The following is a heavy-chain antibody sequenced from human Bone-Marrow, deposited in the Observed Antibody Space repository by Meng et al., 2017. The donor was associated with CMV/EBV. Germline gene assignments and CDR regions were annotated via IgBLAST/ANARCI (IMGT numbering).Heavy chain of an antibody. CDR3: ARVVTIFGVVTVHLHTLVYFDY. Sequence: ASVKVSCKASGYTFTSYYMHWVRQAPGQGLEWMGIINPSGGSTSYAQKFQGRVTMTRDTSTSTVYMELSSLRPEDTAVYYCARVVTIFGVVTVHLHTLVYFDYWGQGTLVTVSS. CDR1: GYTFTSYY. J-gene: IGHJ4*02. V-gene: IGHV1-46*01. CDR2: INPSGGST. D-gene: IGHD3-3*01.